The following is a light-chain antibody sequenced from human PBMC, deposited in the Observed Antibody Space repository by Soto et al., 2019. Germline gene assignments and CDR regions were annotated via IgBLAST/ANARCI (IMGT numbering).Light chain of an antibody. CDR1: SGHSSYA. J-gene: IGLJ3*02. Sequence: QFVLTQSPSASASLGASVKLTCTLSSGHSSYAIAWHQQQPEKGPRYLMKLNSDGSHTKGDGIPDRFSGSSSGAERYLTISSLQSEDEADYYCQTWGTGPWVFGGGTKVTVL. V-gene: IGLV4-69*01. CDR2: LNSDGSH. CDR3: QTWGTGPWV.